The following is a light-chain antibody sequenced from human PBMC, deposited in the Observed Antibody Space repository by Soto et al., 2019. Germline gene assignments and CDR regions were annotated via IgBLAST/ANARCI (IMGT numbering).Light chain of an antibody. CDR2: TNM. Sequence: QSVLTQPPSVSGAPGQRVTISCTGSSSNIGAGYDVNWYQQFPGAAPKLLIYTNMNRPSGVPDRFSGSKSGTSASLVITGLKAEDEADYYCQSYDSSLSGWVFGGGTKLTVL. J-gene: IGLJ3*02. CDR1: SSNIGAGYD. V-gene: IGLV1-40*01. CDR3: QSYDSSLSGWV.